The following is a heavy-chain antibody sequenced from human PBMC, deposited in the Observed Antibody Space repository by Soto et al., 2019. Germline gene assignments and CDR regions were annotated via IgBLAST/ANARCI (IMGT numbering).Heavy chain of an antibody. CDR3: ALRSMAVVPEY. V-gene: IGHV4-59*01. Sequence: QVQLQESGPGLVKPSETLSLTCAVSGDSISSYYCMWIRQPPGKGLESIGYPYYGRSANYNPSLKSRVTLSGDTSTNQCSLTLSSMTAADTAVYYCALRSMAVVPEYWGQGTLVTVSS. CDR2: PYYGRSA. CDR1: GDSISSYY. J-gene: IGHJ4*02. D-gene: IGHD3-22*01.